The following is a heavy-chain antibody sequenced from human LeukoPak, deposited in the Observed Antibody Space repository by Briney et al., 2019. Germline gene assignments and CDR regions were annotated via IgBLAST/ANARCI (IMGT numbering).Heavy chain of an antibody. V-gene: IGHV1-2*02. Sequence: ASVKVSCKASGYTFTGYYMHWVRQAPGQGLEWMGWISPNSGGTNYAQKFQGRVTMTRDTSISTAYLQWSSLKASDTAMYYCARHVGTYYYGSGSYNHYYYYMDVWGKGTTVTISS. CDR2: ISPNSGGT. CDR3: ARHVGTYYYGSGSYNHYYYYMDV. D-gene: IGHD3-10*01. J-gene: IGHJ6*03. CDR1: GYTFTGYY.